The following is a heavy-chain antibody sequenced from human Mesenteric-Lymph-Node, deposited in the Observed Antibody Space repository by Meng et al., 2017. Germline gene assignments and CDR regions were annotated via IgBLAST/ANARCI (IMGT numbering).Heavy chain of an antibody. CDR1: GFTFSSYS. D-gene: IGHD3-22*01. CDR3: ASIDYDSSGLHL. CDR2: ISSSSSYI. Sequence: GESLKISCAASGFTFSSYSMNWVRQAPGKGLEWVSSISSSSSYIYYADSVKGRFTISRDNAKNSLYLQMNSLRAEDTAVYYCASIDYDSSGLHLWGQGTLVTVSS. V-gene: IGHV3-21*01. J-gene: IGHJ4*02.